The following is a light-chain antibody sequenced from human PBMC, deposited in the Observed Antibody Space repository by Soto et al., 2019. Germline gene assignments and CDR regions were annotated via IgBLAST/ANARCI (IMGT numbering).Light chain of an antibody. J-gene: IGKJ1*01. CDR1: QSVSNY. CDR3: QHYNSYSEA. CDR2: TAS. V-gene: IGKV1-5*03. Sequence: DLQMTQSPSSLSASVGDRVTITCRASQSVSNYVNWYQQKPGKAPKLVIYTASSLQSGVPSRFSGSGSGTEFTLTISSLQPDDFATYYCQHYNSYSEAFGQGTKVDIK.